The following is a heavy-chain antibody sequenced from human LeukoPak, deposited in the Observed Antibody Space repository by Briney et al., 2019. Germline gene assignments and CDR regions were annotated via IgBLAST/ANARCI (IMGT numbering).Heavy chain of an antibody. CDR1: GGSFSGYY. V-gene: IGHV4-34*01. Sequence: PSETLSLTCAVYGGSFSGYYWSWIRQPPGKGLEWIGEINHSGSTNYNPSLKSRVTISVDTSKNQFSLKLSSVTAADTAVYYCAREGEDPYFDYLGQGTLVTVSS. J-gene: IGHJ4*02. CDR3: AREGEDPYFDY. CDR2: INHSGST.